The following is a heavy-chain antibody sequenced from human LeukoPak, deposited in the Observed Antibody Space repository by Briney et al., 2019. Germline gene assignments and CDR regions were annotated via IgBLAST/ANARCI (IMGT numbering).Heavy chain of an antibody. Sequence: GGSLRLSCAASGFTFNNYGMHWVRQAPGKGLEWVAVISYDGRNKHYPDSVKGRFTISRDISTDTLWLQMDSLRTEGTAVYYCAKGPLRGTAAAIDYWGQGTLVTVSS. D-gene: IGHD2-2*01. CDR3: AKGPLRGTAAAIDY. J-gene: IGHJ4*02. CDR1: GFTFNNYG. CDR2: ISYDGRNK. V-gene: IGHV3-30*18.